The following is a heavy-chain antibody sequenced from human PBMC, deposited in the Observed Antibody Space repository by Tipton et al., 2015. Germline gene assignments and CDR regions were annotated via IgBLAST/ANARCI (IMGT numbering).Heavy chain of an antibody. D-gene: IGHD3-22*01. CDR2: IYSGGST. CDR3: ARDRHDSSGYYYYFDY. CDR1: GFTSSSYW. V-gene: IGHV3-53*01. Sequence: SLRLSCAASGFTSSSYWMSWVRQAPGKGLEWVSIIYSGGSTYYPDSVKGRFTISRDNSKNTVYLQMNSLRAEDTAVYYCARDRHDSSGYYYYFDYWGQGTLVSVSS. J-gene: IGHJ4*02.